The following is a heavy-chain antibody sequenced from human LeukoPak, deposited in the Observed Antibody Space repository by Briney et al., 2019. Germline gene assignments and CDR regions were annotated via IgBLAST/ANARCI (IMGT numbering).Heavy chain of an antibody. CDR1: GFTFSSYS. V-gene: IGHV3-48*02. CDR2: ITASGTAM. D-gene: IGHD1-26*01. J-gene: IGHJ4*02. CDR3: ASSGNYRFDY. Sequence: GGSLRLSCAASGFTFSSYSMNWVRQAPGKGLEWVSHITASGTAMFYADSVKGRFTTSRDNAKNSLYLQMNSLRDEDTAVYYCASSGNYRFDYWGQGTLVTVSS.